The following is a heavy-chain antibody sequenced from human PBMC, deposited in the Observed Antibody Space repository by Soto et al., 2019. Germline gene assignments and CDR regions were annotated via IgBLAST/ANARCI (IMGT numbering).Heavy chain of an antibody. CDR3: ARDSSGAAVCIYGMDV. CDR2: ISTYNDYT. Sequence: QVQLVQSGAEVKKPGASVKVSCKASDYTFTNYGISWVRQAPGQGLEWMGWISTYNDYTNYAQKFQGRVTMTTDTSTSTAYMELRSLRSDDTAVYYCARDSSGAAVCIYGMDVWGQGTTVTVSS. D-gene: IGHD6-13*01. V-gene: IGHV1-18*01. CDR1: DYTFTNYG. J-gene: IGHJ6*02.